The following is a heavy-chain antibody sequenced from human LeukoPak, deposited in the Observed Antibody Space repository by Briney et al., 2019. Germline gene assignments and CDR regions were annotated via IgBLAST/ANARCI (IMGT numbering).Heavy chain of an antibody. V-gene: IGHV3-23*01. CDR2: ISGSGGST. J-gene: IGHJ4*02. CDR1: GFTFSSYG. Sequence: PGGSLRLSCAASGFTFSSYGMHWVRQAPGKGLEWVSAISGSGGSTYYADSVKGRFTISRDNSKNTLYLQMNSLRAEDTAVYYCAKMVREFYTISCYFDYWGQGTLVTVSS. D-gene: IGHD2-8*01. CDR3: AKMVREFYTISCYFDY.